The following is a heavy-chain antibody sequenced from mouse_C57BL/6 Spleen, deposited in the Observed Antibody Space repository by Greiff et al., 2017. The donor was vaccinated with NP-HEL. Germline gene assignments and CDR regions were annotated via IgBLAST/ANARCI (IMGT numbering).Heavy chain of an antibody. D-gene: IGHD3-2*02. Sequence: VKLMESGAELVMPGASVKLSCKASGYTFTSYWMHWVKQRPGQGLEWIGEIDPSDSYTNYNQKFKGKSTLTVDKSSSTAYMQLSSLTSEDSAVYYCALGGTAQADYWGQGTTLTGSS. CDR2: IDPSDSYT. J-gene: IGHJ2*01. V-gene: IGHV1-69*01. CDR1: GYTFTSYW. CDR3: ALGGTAQADY.